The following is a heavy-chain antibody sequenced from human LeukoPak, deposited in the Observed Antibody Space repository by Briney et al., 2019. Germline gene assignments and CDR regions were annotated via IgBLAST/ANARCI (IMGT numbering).Heavy chain of an antibody. CDR2: IYYSGST. V-gene: IGHV4-59*01. CDR1: GASISRYY. D-gene: IGHD4-11*01. Sequence: SETLSLTCTVSGASISRYYWSWIRQPPGKGLEWIGYIYYSGSTNYNPSLKSRVTISVDTSKNQFSLKLSSVTAADTAVYYCAREGATVTMGGVFDYWGQGTLVTVSS. J-gene: IGHJ4*02. CDR3: AREGATVTMGGVFDY.